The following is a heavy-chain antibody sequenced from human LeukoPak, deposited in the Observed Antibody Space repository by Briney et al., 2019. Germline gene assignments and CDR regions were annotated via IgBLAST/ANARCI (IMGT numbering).Heavy chain of an antibody. CDR3: ASLGEWLAPFDY. D-gene: IGHD3-16*01. J-gene: IGHJ4*02. CDR2: IYYSGST. Sequence: SETLSLTCTVSGGSISSSSYYWGWIRQPPGKGLEWIGSIYYSGSTYYNPSLKSRVTISVDTSKNQFSLKLSSVTAADTAVYYCASLGEWLAPFDYWGQGTLVTVSS. V-gene: IGHV4-39*07. CDR1: GGSISSSSYY.